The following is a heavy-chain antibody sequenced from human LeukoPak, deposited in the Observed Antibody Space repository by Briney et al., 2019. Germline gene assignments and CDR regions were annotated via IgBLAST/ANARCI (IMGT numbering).Heavy chain of an antibody. J-gene: IGHJ4*02. V-gene: IGHV4-39*07. CDR2: IYYSGST. D-gene: IGHD3-22*01. CDR1: GGSISSSSYY. Sequence: PSETLSLTCNVSGGSISSSSYYWGWIRQPPGKGLEWIGSIYYSGSTYYNPSLKSRVTISVDTSKNQFSLRLTSVTAADTAVYYCARVPHCDSNGCYDGGRYCEHWGQGALVTVSS. CDR3: ARVPHCDSNGCYDGGRYCEH.